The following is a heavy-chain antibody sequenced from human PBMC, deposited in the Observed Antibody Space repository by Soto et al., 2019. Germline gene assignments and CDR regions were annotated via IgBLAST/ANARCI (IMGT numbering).Heavy chain of an antibody. Sequence: EVHLVESGGGLVQPGGSLRLSCAASGFTFSNYAMHWVRQAPGRGLEFVSAISSNGGSTFYANSVKGRFTISRDNSKNTLYLQMGSLRAEDMAVYYCARDRCTNGVCYAPSDYWGQGTLVTVSS. D-gene: IGHD2-8*01. V-gene: IGHV3-64*01. CDR1: GFTFSNYA. J-gene: IGHJ4*02. CDR3: ARDRCTNGVCYAPSDY. CDR2: ISSNGGST.